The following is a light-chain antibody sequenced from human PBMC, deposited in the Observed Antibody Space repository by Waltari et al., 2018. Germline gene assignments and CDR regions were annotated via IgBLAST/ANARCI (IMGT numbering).Light chain of an antibody. Sequence: EIVMKQSPATLSWSQGERANLSCRASQRISSNLAWYQQKPGQAPRLLIYAASTRATGIPARFSGSGSGTEFTLTISSLQPEDFAIYYCQQYNNWPFAFGQGTKLEVK. CDR3: QQYNNWPFA. CDR1: QRISSN. J-gene: IGKJ2*01. CDR2: AAS. V-gene: IGKV3-15*01.